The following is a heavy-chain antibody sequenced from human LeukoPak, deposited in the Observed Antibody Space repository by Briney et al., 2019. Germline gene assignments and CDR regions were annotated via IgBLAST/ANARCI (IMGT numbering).Heavy chain of an antibody. D-gene: IGHD3-3*01. J-gene: IGHJ3*02. CDR2: FDPEDGET. Sequence: ASVKVSCKVSGYTLTELSMHWVRQAPGKGLEWMGGFDPEDGETIYAQKFQGRVTMTEDTSTDTAYMELSSLRSEDTAVYYCATEGGRLRFWEWLFKSGHAFDIWGQGTMVTVSS. CDR1: GYTLTELS. CDR3: ATEGGRLRFWEWLFKSGHAFDI. V-gene: IGHV1-24*01.